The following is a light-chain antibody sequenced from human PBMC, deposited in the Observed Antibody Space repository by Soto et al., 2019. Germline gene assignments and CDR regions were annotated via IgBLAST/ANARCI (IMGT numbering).Light chain of an antibody. V-gene: IGKV4-1*01. Sequence: DIVMTQSSDSLAVPLGERATINCKSSQSVLYSSNNKNYLAWYQQKPGQPPKLLIYWASTRESGVPDRFSGSGSGTDFTLTISSLQAEDVAVYYCQQYYSTPRTFGQGTKLEIK. J-gene: IGKJ2*01. CDR3: QQYYSTPRT. CDR2: WAS. CDR1: QSVLYSSNNKNY.